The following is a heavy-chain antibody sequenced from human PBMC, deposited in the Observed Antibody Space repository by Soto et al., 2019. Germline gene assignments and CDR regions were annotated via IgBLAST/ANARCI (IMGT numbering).Heavy chain of an antibody. CDR2: VGSSGTTI. CDR3: ACVRLGALSLEY. Sequence: EVQLVESGGGFVQPGGSLRLSCTTSGFSFSTYSMSWVRQAPGKGLEWVSHVGSSGTTIYHADSVKGRFTVSRDNAKNSLYLQMSSLRDEDTAVYHCACVRLGALSLEYWGQGTLVTVSS. D-gene: IGHD3-16*02. V-gene: IGHV3-48*02. CDR1: GFSFSTYS. J-gene: IGHJ4*02.